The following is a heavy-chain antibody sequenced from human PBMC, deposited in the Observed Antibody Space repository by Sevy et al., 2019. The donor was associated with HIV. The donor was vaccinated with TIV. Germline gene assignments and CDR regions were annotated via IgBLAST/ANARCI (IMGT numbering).Heavy chain of an antibody. D-gene: IGHD3-22*01. CDR2: INQHGSDK. Sequence: GGYLRLSCEASGFIFSSHWMNWVRRAPGKGLEWVANINQHGSDKNYVASVEGRFSISRDNAKNSLYLQMNSLRVGDTAVYYCARGDYYDSGPLIDYRPLDHWGRGTLVTVSS. J-gene: IGHJ4*02. CDR3: ARGDYYDSGPLIDYRPLDH. V-gene: IGHV3-7*01. CDR1: GFIFSSHW.